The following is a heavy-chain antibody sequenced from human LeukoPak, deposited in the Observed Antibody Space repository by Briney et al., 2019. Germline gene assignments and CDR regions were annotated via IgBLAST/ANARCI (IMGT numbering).Heavy chain of an antibody. CDR1: GFTFSSYA. CDR2: ISGSGGST. CDR3: AKAGPHDSSGYYPFYYYYYMDV. V-gene: IGHV3-23*01. J-gene: IGHJ6*03. Sequence: GGSLRLSCAASGFTFSSYAMSWVRQAPGKGLEWVSAISGSGGSTYYADSVKGRFTISRDNSKNTLYLQMNSLRAEDTAVYYCAKAGPHDSSGYYPFYYYYYMDVWGKGTTVTVSS. D-gene: IGHD3-22*01.